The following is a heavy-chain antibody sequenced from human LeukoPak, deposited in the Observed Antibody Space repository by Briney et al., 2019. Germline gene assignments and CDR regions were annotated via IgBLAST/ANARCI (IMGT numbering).Heavy chain of an antibody. CDR2: IYYSRST. Sequence: PSETLTLTCTVSGVSGDSISTYYWSWIRQPPGKGLEWIGYIYYSRSTYYHPSLKSRVTILVDTSKNQFSLKLTSVTAADTAVYYCAGSEDSAMFDPWGQGTLVT. CDR3: AGSEDSAMFDP. D-gene: IGHD1-26*01. CDR1: GDSISTYY. V-gene: IGHV4-59*01. J-gene: IGHJ5*02.